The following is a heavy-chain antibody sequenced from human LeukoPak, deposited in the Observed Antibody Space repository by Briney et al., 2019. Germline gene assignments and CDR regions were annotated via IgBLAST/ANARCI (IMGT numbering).Heavy chain of an antibody. CDR2: ISAYNGNT. CDR3: ARAYYYDSSGYPEERAFDI. D-gene: IGHD3-22*01. CDR1: GYTFTSYG. V-gene: IGHV1-18*01. Sequence: GASVKVSCKASGYTFTSYGISWVRQAPGQGLEWMGWISAYNGNTNYAQKLQGRVTMTTDTSTSTAYMELRSLRSDDTAVYYCARAYYYDSSGYPEERAFDIWGQGTMVTVSS. J-gene: IGHJ3*02.